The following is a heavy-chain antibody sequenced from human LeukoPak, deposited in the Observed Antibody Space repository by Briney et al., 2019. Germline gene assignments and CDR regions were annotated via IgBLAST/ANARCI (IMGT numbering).Heavy chain of an antibody. D-gene: IGHD3-9*01. CDR3: AKAWNYYDILTGPFDY. CDR1: GFTFSSYG. Sequence: GGSLRLSCAASGFTFSSYGMHWVRQAPGKGLEWVAVISYDGSDKYYADSVKGRFTISRDNSKDTLYLQMNSLRAEDTAVYYCAKAWNYYDILTGPFDYWGQGTLVTVSS. CDR2: ISYDGSDK. V-gene: IGHV3-30*18. J-gene: IGHJ4*02.